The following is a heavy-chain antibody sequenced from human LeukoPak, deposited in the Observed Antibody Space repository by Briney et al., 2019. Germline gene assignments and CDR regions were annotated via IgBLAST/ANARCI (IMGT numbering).Heavy chain of an antibody. Sequence: ASVKVSCKASGYTFTSYGISWVRQAPGQGLEWMGWINPNSGGTNYAQKFQGRVTMTRDTSISTAYMELSRLRSDDTAVYYCARGYDSIDYWGQGTLVTVSS. CDR1: GYTFTSYG. CDR3: ARGYDSIDY. J-gene: IGHJ4*02. CDR2: INPNSGGT. V-gene: IGHV1-2*02. D-gene: IGHD3-16*01.